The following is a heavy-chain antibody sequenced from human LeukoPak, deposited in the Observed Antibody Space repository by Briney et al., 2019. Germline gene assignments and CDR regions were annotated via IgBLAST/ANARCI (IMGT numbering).Heavy chain of an antibody. Sequence: PGDSLRLSCAASGFTFSAYGMSWVRQAPGKGLEWVSHISDTVRDTWYANSVKGRFIISRDNSRDTVYLQMSSLRPEDTALYFCAKDNYGGIFASWGQGTLVTVSS. CDR2: ISDTVRDT. D-gene: IGHD4-17*01. V-gene: IGHV3-23*01. CDR1: GFTFSAYG. CDR3: AKDNYGGIFAS. J-gene: IGHJ4*02.